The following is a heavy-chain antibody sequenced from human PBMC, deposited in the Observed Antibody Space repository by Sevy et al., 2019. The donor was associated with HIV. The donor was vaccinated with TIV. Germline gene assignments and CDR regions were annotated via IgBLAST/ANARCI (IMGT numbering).Heavy chain of an antibody. CDR2: ISGSSNYI. J-gene: IGHJ4*02. CDR1: GFTFSSYS. CDR3: ARKRIGGDYFDY. Sequence: GGSLRLSCAASGFTFSSYSMNWVRQAPGKGLEWVSSISGSSNYIYYAESLKGRFIISRDNAKNTLYLQMNSLRADDTAVYYCARKRIGGDYFDYWGQGTLVTVSS. V-gene: IGHV3-21*04. D-gene: IGHD2-21*01.